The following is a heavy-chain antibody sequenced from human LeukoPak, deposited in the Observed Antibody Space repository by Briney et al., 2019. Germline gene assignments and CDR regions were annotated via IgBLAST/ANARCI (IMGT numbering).Heavy chain of an antibody. J-gene: IGHJ4*02. Sequence: GGSLRLSCAASGFAFSGYWMAWVRQAPGRGLEWVAHINQDGSAKNYVDAVKGRFTISRDNAKSSVYLQLDPLRAEDTAVYFCARDDYLGYWGQGTLVTVSS. CDR3: ARDDYLGY. D-gene: IGHD3-16*01. V-gene: IGHV3-7*03. CDR1: GFAFSGYW. CDR2: INQDGSAK.